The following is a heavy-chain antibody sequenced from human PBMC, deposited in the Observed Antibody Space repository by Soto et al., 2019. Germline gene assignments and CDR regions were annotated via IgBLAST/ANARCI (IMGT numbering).Heavy chain of an antibody. CDR1: GGSFSGYY. J-gene: IGHJ4*02. V-gene: IGHV4-34*01. CDR3: ANLDYGDFGIDY. D-gene: IGHD4-17*01. Sequence: SETLSLTCAVYGGSFSGYYWSWIRQPPGKGLEWIGEINHSGSTNYNPSLKSRVTISVDTSKNQFSLRLSSVTAADTAVYYCANLDYGDFGIDYWGQGTLVTVSS. CDR2: INHSGST.